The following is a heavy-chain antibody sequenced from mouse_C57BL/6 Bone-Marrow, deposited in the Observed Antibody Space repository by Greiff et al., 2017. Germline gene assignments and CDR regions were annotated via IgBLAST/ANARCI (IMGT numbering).Heavy chain of an antibody. CDR2: ICHREDST. Sequence: QVQLQQSGPGLVQPGASVKLSCKASGYTFTGYDITWVQQRPGQGLEWVGWICHREDSTKYAEKFKGKVTLTVDTSSSTAYMELHSLTSEDSAVYFCARTGVPTGYFDVWGTGTTVTVSS. CDR3: ARTGVPTGYFDV. CDR1: GYTFTGYD. D-gene: IGHD2-14*01. J-gene: IGHJ1*03. V-gene: IGHV1-85*01.